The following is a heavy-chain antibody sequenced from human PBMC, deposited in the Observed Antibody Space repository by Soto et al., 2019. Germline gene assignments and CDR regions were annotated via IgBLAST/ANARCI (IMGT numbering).Heavy chain of an antibody. J-gene: IGHJ4*02. V-gene: IGHV4-59*01. CDR1: GGSISSYY. CDR2: IYYSGST. D-gene: IGHD5-12*01. Sequence: SETLSLTCTVSGGSISSYYWSWIRQPPGKGLEWIGYIYYSGSTNYNPSLKSRVTISVEPSKNQFSLRLSSVTAAETAVYYCARVSRGGYGDFDYWGQGTLVTVSS. CDR3: ARVSRGGYGDFDY.